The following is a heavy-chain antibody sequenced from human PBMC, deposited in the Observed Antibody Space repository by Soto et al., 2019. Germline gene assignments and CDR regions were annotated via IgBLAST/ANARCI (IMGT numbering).Heavy chain of an antibody. V-gene: IGHV3-21*01. J-gene: IGHJ5*02. D-gene: IGHD6-13*01. CDR1: GFTFSSYS. CDR2: ISSSSSYI. CDR3: ARDXSASGSSSWPQVGWFDP. Sequence: GGSLRLSCAASGFTFSSYSMNWVRQAPGRGLEWVSSISSSSSYIYYADSVKGRFTISRDNAKNSLYLQMNSLRAEDTAVYYCARDXSASGSSSWPQVGWFDPWGQGTLVTVSS.